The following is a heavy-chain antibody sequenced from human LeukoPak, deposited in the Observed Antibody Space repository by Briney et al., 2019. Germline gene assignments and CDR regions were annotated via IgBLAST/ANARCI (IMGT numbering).Heavy chain of an antibody. CDR1: GASISSYY. J-gene: IGHJ4*02. V-gene: IGHV4-59*01. D-gene: IGHD3-10*01. CDR3: ARVKWFGEERQIDY. Sequence: SETLSLTCTVSGASISSYYWSWIRQPPGKGLEWIGYIYYTGSTNYNPSLNSRVTISVDMSKNQFSLKLSSVTSADTAVYYCARVKWFGEERQIDYWGQGTLVTVSS. CDR2: IYYTGST.